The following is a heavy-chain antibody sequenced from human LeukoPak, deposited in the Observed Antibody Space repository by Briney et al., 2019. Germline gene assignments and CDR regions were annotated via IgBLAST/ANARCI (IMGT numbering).Heavy chain of an antibody. J-gene: IGHJ5*02. D-gene: IGHD3-9*01. CDR1: GGSISSGGYY. Sequence: SQTLSLTCTVSGGSISSGGYYWSWIRQPPGTGLEWIGEINHSGSTNYNPSLKSRVTISVDTSKNQFSLKLSSVTAADTAVYYCARVRILTGYYHGCWFDPWGQGTLVTVSS. CDR3: ARVRILTGYYHGCWFDP. CDR2: INHSGST. V-gene: IGHV4-30-2*01.